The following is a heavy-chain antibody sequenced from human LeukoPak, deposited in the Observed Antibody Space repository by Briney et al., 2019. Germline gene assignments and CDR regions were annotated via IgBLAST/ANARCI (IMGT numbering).Heavy chain of an antibody. V-gene: IGHV4-34*01. CDR1: GGSFSGYY. J-gene: IGHJ4*02. CDR2: INHSRST. CDR3: ARGQDTAMATGYFDY. D-gene: IGHD5-18*01. Sequence: SETLSLTCAVYGGSFSGYYWSWIRQPPGKGLEWIGEINHSRSTNYNPSLKSRVTISVDTSKNQFSLKLSSVTAADTAVYYCARGQDTAMATGYFDYWGQGTLVTVSS.